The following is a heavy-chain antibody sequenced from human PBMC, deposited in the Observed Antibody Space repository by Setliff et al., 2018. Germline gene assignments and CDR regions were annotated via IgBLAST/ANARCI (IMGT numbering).Heavy chain of an antibody. D-gene: IGHD6-19*01. CDR2: IIPIRGAA. CDR1: GGTFSNSA. CDR3: ARGPSGWSSATSRYYFYMDV. J-gene: IGHJ6*03. V-gene: IGHV1-69*01. Sequence: KVSCKAFGGTFSNSAINWVRQAPGQGLGWVGGIIPIRGAADYAQKFQGKVIITADGSTSTAYMELTSLRSDDAAVYYCARGPSGWSSATSRYYFYMDVWGKGTTVTVSS.